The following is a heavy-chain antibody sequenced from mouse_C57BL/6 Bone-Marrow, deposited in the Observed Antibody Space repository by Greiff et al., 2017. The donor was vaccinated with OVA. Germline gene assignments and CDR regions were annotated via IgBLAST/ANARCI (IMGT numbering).Heavy chain of an antibody. CDR3: ARLYYSNYDYCFDY. CDR2: ISNGGGST. J-gene: IGHJ2*01. V-gene: IGHV5-12*01. CDR1: GFTFSDYY. D-gene: IGHD2-5*01. Sequence: VQLKESGGGLVQPGGSLKLSCAASGFTFSDYYMYWVRQTPEKRLEWVAYISNGGGSTYYPDTVKGRFTISRDNAKNTLYLQMSRLKSEDTAMYYCARLYYSNYDYCFDYWGQGTTLTVSS.